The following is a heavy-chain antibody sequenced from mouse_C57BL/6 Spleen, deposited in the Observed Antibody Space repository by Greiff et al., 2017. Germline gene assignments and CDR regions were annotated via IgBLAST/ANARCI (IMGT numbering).Heavy chain of an antibody. V-gene: IGHV1-53*01. D-gene: IGHD1-1*01. Sequence: VQLQQPGTELVKPGASVKLSCKASGYTFTSYWMHWVKQRPGQGLEWIGNINPSNGGTNYNEKFKSKATLAVDKSSSTAYMQLSSLTSEYSAVYYCARRRLITTVVGYFDVWGTGTTVTVSS. CDR2: INPSNGGT. J-gene: IGHJ1*03. CDR1: GYTFTSYW. CDR3: ARRRLITTVVGYFDV.